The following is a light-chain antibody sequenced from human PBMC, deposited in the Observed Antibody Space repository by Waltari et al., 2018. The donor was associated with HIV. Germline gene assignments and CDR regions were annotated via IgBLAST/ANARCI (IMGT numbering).Light chain of an antibody. CDR1: QNVITN. J-gene: IGKJ1*01. V-gene: IGKV3-15*01. CDR2: GAS. Sequence: EIVMTQSPATLSVSPGERVTLSCRASQNVITNLAWYQQKFGQAPRLLIYGASTRATVIPARFSGGGSGTEFTLTISSLQSEDFAIYYCQQYNNWPRTFGQGTKVEVK. CDR3: QQYNNWPRT.